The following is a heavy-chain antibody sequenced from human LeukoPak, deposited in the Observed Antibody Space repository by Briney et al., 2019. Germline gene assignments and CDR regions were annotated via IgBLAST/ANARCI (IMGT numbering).Heavy chain of an antibody. D-gene: IGHD3-9*01. Sequence: GGSLRLSCAASGFPFSSYDMNWVRGAPGGGLEGVSYICRSCSTIYYAHSVKGRYPISRDNEKNAFYLQMNSLRGVGTAVYYFASLDYTTTGYLNYGGQGTLATVSS. J-gene: IGHJ4*02. CDR2: ICRSCSTI. CDR1: GFPFSSYD. V-gene: IGHV3-48*03. CDR3: ASLDYTTTGYLNY.